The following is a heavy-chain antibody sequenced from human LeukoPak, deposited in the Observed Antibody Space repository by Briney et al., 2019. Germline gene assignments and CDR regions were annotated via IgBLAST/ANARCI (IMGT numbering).Heavy chain of an antibody. Sequence: GGSLRLSCAASGFTFSDYYMSWIRQAPGKGLEGVSYISSSGSTIYYADSVKGRFTISRDNAKNSLYLQMNSLRADDTAVYYCARFLSVGAEAFDIWGQGTMVTVSS. CDR2: ISSSGSTI. V-gene: IGHV3-11*01. CDR3: ARFLSVGAEAFDI. D-gene: IGHD1-26*01. CDR1: GFTFSDYY. J-gene: IGHJ3*02.